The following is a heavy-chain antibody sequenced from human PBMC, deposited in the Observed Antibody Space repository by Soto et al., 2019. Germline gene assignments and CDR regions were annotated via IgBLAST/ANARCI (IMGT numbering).Heavy chain of an antibody. CDR1: GGAFSSYA. CDR2: IIPIFGTA. D-gene: IGHD3-10*01. J-gene: IGHJ4*02. V-gene: IGHV1-69*13. CDR3: ARAVLWFGSELSKANFDY. Sequence: ASVKVSCKASGGAFSSYAISWVRQAPGQGLEWMGGIIPIFGTANYAQKFQGRVTITADESTSTAYMELSSLRSEDTAVYYCARAVLWFGSELSKANFDYWGQGTLVTVSS.